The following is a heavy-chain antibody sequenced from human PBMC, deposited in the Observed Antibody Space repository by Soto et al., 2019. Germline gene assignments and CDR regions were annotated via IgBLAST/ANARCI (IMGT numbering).Heavy chain of an antibody. CDR3: AHRGYGDCVNYYGMDV. CDR2: IYWDDDK. D-gene: IGHD4-17*01. Sequence: QITLKESGPTLVKPTQTLTLTCTFSGFSLSTSGVGVGWIRQPPGKALEWLALIYWDDDKRYSPSLKSRLTITKDTSKNQVVLTMTNMDPVDTATYYCAHRGYGDCVNYYGMDVWGQGTTVTVSS. CDR1: GFSLSTSGVG. V-gene: IGHV2-5*02. J-gene: IGHJ6*02.